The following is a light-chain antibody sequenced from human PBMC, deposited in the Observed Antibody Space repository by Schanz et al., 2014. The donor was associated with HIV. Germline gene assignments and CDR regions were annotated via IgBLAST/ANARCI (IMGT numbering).Light chain of an antibody. J-gene: IGKJ2*01. CDR2: QAS. CDR3: QQHNEFPFT. CDR1: QGISSA. V-gene: IGKV1D-13*01. Sequence: AIQLTQSPSSLSASVGDRVTITCRASQGISSALAWYQQKPGKAPKRLIYQASRLGSGVPSTFSGSGSGTDFSLTISSLQPDDFATYYCQQHNEFPFTFGQGTRLDIK.